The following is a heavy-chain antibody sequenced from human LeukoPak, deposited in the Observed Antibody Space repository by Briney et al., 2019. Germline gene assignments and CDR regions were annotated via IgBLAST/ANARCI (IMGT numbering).Heavy chain of an antibody. D-gene: IGHD6-19*01. Sequence: SETLSLTCTVSGGSISSYHWSWIRQPPGKGLEWIGHIYYSGSTNYNPSLKSRVTISIDTSKNQFSLRLSSVTAADTAVYYCAAIHSGYSSGWYGYYYGMDVWGQGTTVTVSS. V-gene: IGHV4-59*12. J-gene: IGHJ6*02. CDR2: IYYSGST. CDR1: GGSISSYH. CDR3: AAIHSGYSSGWYGYYYGMDV.